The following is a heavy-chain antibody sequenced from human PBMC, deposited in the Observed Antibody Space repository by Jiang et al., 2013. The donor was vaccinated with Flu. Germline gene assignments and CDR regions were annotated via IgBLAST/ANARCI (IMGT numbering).Heavy chain of an antibody. CDR1: GYTFTSYF. D-gene: IGHD2-2*01. Sequence: QSGSELKKPGASVKISCKASGYTFTSYFINWVRQAPGQGLEWMGWINTNTGNPTYAQGFTGRFVFSLDTSVSTAYLQINSLKPEDTAVYYCTRDSNSRCSTTSCVPTHNYWGQGTLVTVSS. J-gene: IGHJ4*02. V-gene: IGHV7-4-1*02. CDR2: INTNTGNP. CDR3: TRDSNSRCSTTSCVPTHNY.